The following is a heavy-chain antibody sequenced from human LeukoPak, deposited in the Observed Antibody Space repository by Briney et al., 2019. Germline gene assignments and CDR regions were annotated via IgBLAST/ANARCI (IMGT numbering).Heavy chain of an antibody. CDR1: GHSISSGYY. Sequence: SETLSLTCAVSGHSISSGYYWVWVRQPPGRGLEWIGSIYHSGSTYYNTSLNSRVSISLDTSKNQFSLRLSSVTAADTALYYCASAYDISGYYYYMDVWGKGTTVTVSS. CDR2: IYHSGST. D-gene: IGHD3-22*01. V-gene: IGHV4-38-2*01. CDR3: ASAYDISGYYYYMDV. J-gene: IGHJ6*03.